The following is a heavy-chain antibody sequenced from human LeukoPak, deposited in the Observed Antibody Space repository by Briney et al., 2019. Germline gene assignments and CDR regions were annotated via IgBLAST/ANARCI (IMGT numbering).Heavy chain of an antibody. D-gene: IGHD2-8*01. J-gene: IGHJ4*02. CDR3: TTSACTNGVCYTSVDY. Sequence: WIRQPPGKGLEWVGRIKSTTDGGTTDYAAPVKGRFTISRDDSKNTLYLQMNSLKTEDTAVYYCTTSACTNGVCYTSVDYWGQGTLVTVSS. V-gene: IGHV3-15*01. CDR2: IKSTTDGGTT.